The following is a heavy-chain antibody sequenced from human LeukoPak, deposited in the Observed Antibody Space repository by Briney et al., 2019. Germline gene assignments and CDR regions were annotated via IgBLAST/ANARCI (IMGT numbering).Heavy chain of an antibody. CDR2: IYTSGST. CDR1: GGSISSGGYC. D-gene: IGHD3-10*01. J-gene: IGHJ5*02. CDR3: ARLQFGLARLNWFDP. Sequence: PSETLSLTCTVSGGSISSGGYCWSWIRQHPGKGLEWIGYIYTSGSTNYNPSLKSRVTISVDTSKNQFSLKLSSVTAADTAVYYCARLQFGLARLNWFDPWGQGTLVTVSS. V-gene: IGHV4-61*08.